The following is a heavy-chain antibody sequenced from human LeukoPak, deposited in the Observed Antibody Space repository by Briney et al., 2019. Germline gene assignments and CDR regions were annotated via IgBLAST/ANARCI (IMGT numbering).Heavy chain of an antibody. Sequence: WVRQPPGKGLEWIGSIYHSGSTYYNPSLKSRVTISVDTSKNQFSLKLSSVTAADTAVYYCARVTGTTYGVDYWGQGTLVTVSS. D-gene: IGHD1-20*01. CDR2: IYHSGST. CDR3: ARVTGTTYGVDY. V-gene: IGHV4-38-2*01. J-gene: IGHJ4*02.